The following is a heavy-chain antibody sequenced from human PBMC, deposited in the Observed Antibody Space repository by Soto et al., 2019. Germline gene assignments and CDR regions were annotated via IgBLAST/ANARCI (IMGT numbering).Heavy chain of an antibody. Sequence: HPGGSLRLSCAASGFTFSSYSMNWVRQAPGKGLEWVSYISSSSSTIYYADSVKGRFTISRDNAKNSLYLQMNSLRDEDTAVYYCARDLWGYCSSTSCYDPWFDPWGQGTLVTVSS. CDR1: GFTFSSYS. CDR3: ARDLWGYCSSTSCYDPWFDP. CDR2: ISSSSSTI. J-gene: IGHJ5*02. D-gene: IGHD2-2*01. V-gene: IGHV3-48*02.